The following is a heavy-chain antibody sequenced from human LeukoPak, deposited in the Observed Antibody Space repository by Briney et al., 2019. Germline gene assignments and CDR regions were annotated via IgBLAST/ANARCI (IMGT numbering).Heavy chain of an antibody. CDR1: GFTFSSYV. Sequence: GGSLRLSCEVSGFTFSSYVMSWVRQAPGKGPEWVAYIGGSDGITSYAGSVKGRFTISRDNTKNTVYLERNSRRAEDTAVYYCVKGGRGADCIFDYWGQGTLVTVSS. CDR3: VKGGRGADCIFDY. D-gene: IGHD2-21*02. CDR2: IGGSDGIT. V-gene: IGHV3-23*01. J-gene: IGHJ4*02.